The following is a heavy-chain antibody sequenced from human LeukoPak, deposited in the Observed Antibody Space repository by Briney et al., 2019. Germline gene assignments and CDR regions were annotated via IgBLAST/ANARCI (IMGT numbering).Heavy chain of an antibody. CDR2: IKGRGDTQ. J-gene: IGHJ4*02. V-gene: IGHV3-23*01. Sequence: PGGSLRLSCVASGFAFDTFSMTWVRQAPGKGLEWVSTIKGRGDTQFYADSVKGRFSVSRDNSKTTLYLQMDNLRGDDTAVYYCARELFLDIDRDDFPRGHFGFWGQGTLVTVSS. CDR1: GFAFDTFS. CDR3: ARELFLDIDRDDFPRGHFGF. D-gene: IGHD3/OR15-3a*01.